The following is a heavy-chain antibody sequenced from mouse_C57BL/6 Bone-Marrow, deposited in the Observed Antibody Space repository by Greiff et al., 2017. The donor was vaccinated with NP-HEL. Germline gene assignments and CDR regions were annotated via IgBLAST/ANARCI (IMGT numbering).Heavy chain of an antibody. D-gene: IGHD1-1*01. CDR1: GYTFTEYT. V-gene: IGHV1-62-2*01. Sequence: QVQLQQSGAELVRPGASVKLSCTASGYTFTEYTIHWVKQRSGQGLEWIGWFYPGSGSIKYNEKFKDKATLTADKSSSTVYMELSRLTSEDSAVYFCARHEGMPGSSYWYFDVWGTGTTVTVSS. J-gene: IGHJ1*03. CDR2: FYPGSGSI. CDR3: ARHEGMPGSSYWYFDV.